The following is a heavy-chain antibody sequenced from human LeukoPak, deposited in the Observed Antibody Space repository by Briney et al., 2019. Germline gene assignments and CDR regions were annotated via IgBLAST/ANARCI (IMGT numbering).Heavy chain of an antibody. CDR3: AGDRDGIFDY. J-gene: IGHJ4*01. CDR2: VNHSGST. V-gene: IGHV4-34*01. Sequence: SETLSLTCAVYGGSFSCYYWSWIPQPPGKGLEWIGEVNHSGSTNYNPSLKSRVTISIDMSKNQVSLKLSSGTAADTAMYYCAGDRDGIFDYWGHGTLVTVSS. CDR1: GGSFSCYY. D-gene: IGHD3-10*01.